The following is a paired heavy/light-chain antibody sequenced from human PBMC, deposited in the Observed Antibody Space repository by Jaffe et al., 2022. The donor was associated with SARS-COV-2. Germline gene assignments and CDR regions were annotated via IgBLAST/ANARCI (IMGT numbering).Light chain of an antibody. J-gene: IGLJ2*01. CDR2: QSV. CDR1: NLRDKH. CDR3: QAWDSGSAV. V-gene: IGLV3-1*01. Sequence: SYVLTQPSSVSVSPGQTATITCSGENLRDKHVSWYQQRAGQSPVVVIYQSVKRPSGISERISGFNSGDTASLTITGTQAMDEADYFCQAWDSGSAVFGGGTTLTVL.
Heavy chain of an antibody. D-gene: IGHD3-10*01. CDR1: GYTFSNNG. CDR3: ARGGDGSAAYFDP. CDR2: ISGYNGRT. Sequence: QIQLVQSGGEVKGPGTSVKVSCKASGYTFSNNGISWLRRAHGQGLEWMGWISGYNGRTNYAQKFQDRVTMTADTSTSTAHMELRNLKSDDTAVYFCARGGDGSAAYFDPWGQGTLVTVSS. V-gene: IGHV1-18*04. J-gene: IGHJ5*02.